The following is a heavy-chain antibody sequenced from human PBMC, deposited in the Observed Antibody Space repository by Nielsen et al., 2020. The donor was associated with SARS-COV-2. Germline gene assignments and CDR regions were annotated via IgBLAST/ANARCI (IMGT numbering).Heavy chain of an antibody. CDR3: ARGGYGWIGGGMDV. V-gene: IGHV3-13*04. J-gene: IGHJ6*02. CDR1: GFTFSSYD. Sequence: GESLKISCVASGFTFSSYDMRWVRQAPGKGLEWVSAIGSAGDTHYPGSVKGRFTISRENAKNSLYLQMNSLRAGDTAVYYCARGGYGWIGGGMDVWGQGTTVTVSS. D-gene: IGHD3-10*01. CDR2: IGSAGDT.